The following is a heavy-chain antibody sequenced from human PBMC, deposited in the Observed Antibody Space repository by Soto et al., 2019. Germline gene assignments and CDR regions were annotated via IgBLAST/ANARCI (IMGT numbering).Heavy chain of an antibody. CDR1: GYTFTSYD. V-gene: IGHV1-8*01. J-gene: IGHJ4*02. D-gene: IGHD3-22*01. CDR2: MNPNSRNT. CDR3: ARGAYYYDSSGLSY. Sequence: ASVKVSCKASGYTFTSYDINWVRQAPGQGLEWMGWMNPNSRNTGYAQKFQGRVTMTRNTSISTAYMELSSLRSGDTAVYYCARGAYYYDSSGLSYWGQGTLVTVSS.